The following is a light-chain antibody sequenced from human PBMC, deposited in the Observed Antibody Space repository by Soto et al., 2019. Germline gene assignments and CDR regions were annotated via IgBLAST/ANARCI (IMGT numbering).Light chain of an antibody. V-gene: IGKV3-15*01. CDR1: QSVDIS. J-gene: IGKJ1*01. CDR2: VAS. Sequence: EIVLTQSPATLSVSPGERVTLSCRASQSVDISLTWYQQKPGQAPRLLIYVASTRATDMPGTFSGRGSGTELTLTISSLRPEDFGVYNCQQYRSWPRTFGQGTKVEIK. CDR3: QQYRSWPRT.